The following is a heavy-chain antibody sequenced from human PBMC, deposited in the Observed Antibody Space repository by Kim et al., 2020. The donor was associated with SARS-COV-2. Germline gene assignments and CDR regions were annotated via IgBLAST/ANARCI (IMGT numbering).Heavy chain of an antibody. CDR3: AXXNYXXLTGXXPYXFXY. Sequence: SETLSLTCTVSGGSISSYYWSWIRQPPGKGLXWIGYXYYSGSTNYNPSLKSRVTXSVDXXKNQXXPKLXXVTAADTAVYYCAXXNYXXLTGXXPYXFXYWGXGTLVXVSS. J-gene: IGHJ4*02. V-gene: IGHV4-59*08. CDR2: XYYSGST. D-gene: IGHD3-9*01. CDR1: GGSISSYY.